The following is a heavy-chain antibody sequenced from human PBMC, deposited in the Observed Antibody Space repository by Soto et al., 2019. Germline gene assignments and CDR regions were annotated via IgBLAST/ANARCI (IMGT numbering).Heavy chain of an antibody. D-gene: IGHD6-13*01. CDR1: GGTFSTYT. CDR2: MNPNSGNT. V-gene: IGHV1-8*02. CDR3: AREVSGYSRN. Sequence: ASVKVSCKASGGTFSTYTINWVRQATGQGLGWMGWMNPNSGNTHYAQKFQGRVTMTRNTSISTAYTELSSLRSEDTAVYYCAREVSGYSRNWGRGTLVTVSS. J-gene: IGHJ4*02.